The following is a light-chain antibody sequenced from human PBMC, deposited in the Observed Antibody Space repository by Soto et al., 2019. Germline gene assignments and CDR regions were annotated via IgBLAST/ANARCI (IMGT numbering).Light chain of an antibody. CDR3: QQRNAWPRNT. J-gene: IGKJ2*01. CDR2: DIS. Sequence: EIVLTQFPATLSLSPGERATLSCRASQSVSSYLAWYQQKPGQAPRLLIYDISNRATGIPARFIGSGSGTDFTLTNSSLEPEDSAVYYCQQRNAWPRNTFGQGTKLEI. V-gene: IGKV3-11*01. CDR1: QSVSSY.